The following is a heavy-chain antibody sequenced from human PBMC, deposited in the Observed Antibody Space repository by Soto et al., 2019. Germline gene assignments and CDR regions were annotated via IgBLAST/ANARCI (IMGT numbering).Heavy chain of an antibody. CDR3: AKSKSWSYYYYMDV. J-gene: IGHJ6*03. CDR2: ISGSGGST. CDR1: GFTFSSYA. Sequence: EVQLLESGGGLVQPGGSLRLSCAASGFTFSSYAMSWVRQAPGKGLEWVSAISGSGGSTYYADSVKGRFTISRDNSKNTLDLQKNSLRAEDTAVYYCAKSKSWSYYYYMDVWGKGTTVTVSS. D-gene: IGHD6-13*01. V-gene: IGHV3-23*01.